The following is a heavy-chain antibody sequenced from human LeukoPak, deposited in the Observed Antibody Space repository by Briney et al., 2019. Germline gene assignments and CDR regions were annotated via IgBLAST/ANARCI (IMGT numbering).Heavy chain of an antibody. Sequence: GESLKISCQASGYLFDYYWIAWVRQMPGKGLEWMGIIYPDDSDSTYSPSFQGQVTISVDKSINTAYLQWSSLKASNTAIYYCARVGSVTNFGVVSYYFDYWGQGTLVTVSS. CDR1: GYLFDYYW. V-gene: IGHV5-51*01. CDR3: ARVGSVTNFGVVSYYFDY. CDR2: IYPDDSDS. D-gene: IGHD3-3*01. J-gene: IGHJ4*02.